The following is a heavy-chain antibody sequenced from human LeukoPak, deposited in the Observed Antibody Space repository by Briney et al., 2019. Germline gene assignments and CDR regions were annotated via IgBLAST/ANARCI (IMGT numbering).Heavy chain of an antibody. Sequence: PGGSLRLSCAASGFTFDNYGMSWVRQAPGKGLEWVSYISSSSSTIYYADSVKGRFTISRDNAKNSLYLQMNSLRAEDTAVYYCARIMVRGVIITSYYYYYMDVWGKGTTVTISS. D-gene: IGHD3-10*01. CDR1: GFTFDNYG. J-gene: IGHJ6*03. CDR2: ISSSSSTI. CDR3: ARIMVRGVIITSYYYYYMDV. V-gene: IGHV3-48*01.